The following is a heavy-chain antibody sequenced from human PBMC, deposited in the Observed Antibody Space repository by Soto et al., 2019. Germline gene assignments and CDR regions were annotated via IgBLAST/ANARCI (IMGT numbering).Heavy chain of an antibody. CDR2: MNPNSGNT. CDR1: GYTFTSYD. J-gene: IGHJ6*03. CDR3: ARSACASTSCYGVYYYYTDV. Sequence: QVQLVQSGAEVKKPGASVKVSCKASGYTFTSYDINWVRQATGQGLEWMGWMNPNSGNTGYAQKFQGRVTMTRNTSISTAYMELSSLRSEDTAVYYCARSACASTSCYGVYYYYTDVWGKGTTVTVSS. D-gene: IGHD2-2*01. V-gene: IGHV1-8*01.